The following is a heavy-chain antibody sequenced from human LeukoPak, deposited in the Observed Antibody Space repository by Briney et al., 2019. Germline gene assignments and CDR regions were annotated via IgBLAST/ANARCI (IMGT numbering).Heavy chain of an antibody. CDR1: GFTFSSYS. J-gene: IGHJ4*02. CDR3: ARDGMYSSSSSYYFDY. CDR2: ISSSSSYI. V-gene: IGHV3-21*01. D-gene: IGHD6-6*01. Sequence: GGSLRLSCAASGFTFSSYSMNWVRQAPGKGLEWVSSISSSSSYIYYADSVKGRFTISRDNAKNSLYLQMNSLRAEDTAVYYCARDGMYSSSSSYYFDYWGQGTLVTVSS.